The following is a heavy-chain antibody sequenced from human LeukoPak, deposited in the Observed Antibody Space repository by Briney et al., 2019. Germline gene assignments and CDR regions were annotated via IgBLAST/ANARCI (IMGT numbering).Heavy chain of an antibody. CDR3: ARDTFRQEGDWFDP. Sequence: PGGSLRLSCAASGFTFSSYSMNWVRQAPGKGLEWVSYISSSSSTIYYADSVKGRFTTSRDNAKNSLYLQMNSLRAEDTAVYYCARDTFRQEGDWFDPWGQGTLVTVSS. V-gene: IGHV3-48*01. J-gene: IGHJ5*02. CDR1: GFTFSSYS. CDR2: ISSSSSTI. D-gene: IGHD2/OR15-2a*01.